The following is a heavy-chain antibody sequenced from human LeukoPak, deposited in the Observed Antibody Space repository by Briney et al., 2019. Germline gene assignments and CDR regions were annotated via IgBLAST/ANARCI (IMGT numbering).Heavy chain of an antibody. D-gene: IGHD2-2*02. CDR1: GFTLSSYA. J-gene: IGHJ4*02. V-gene: IGHV3-64*01. CDR3: ARDQLLCSSTSCYTAPDY. Sequence: GGSLRLSCAASGFTLSSYAMHWVRQAPGKGLEYVSAISSNGGSTYYANSVKGRFTISRDNSKNTLYLQMGSLRAEDMAVYYCARDQLLCSSTSCYTAPDYWGQGTLVTVSS. CDR2: ISSNGGST.